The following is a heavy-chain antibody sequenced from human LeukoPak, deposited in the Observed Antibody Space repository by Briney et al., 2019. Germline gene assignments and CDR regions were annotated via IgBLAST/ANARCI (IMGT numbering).Heavy chain of an antibody. CDR1: GFTFSSYG. Sequence: GGSLRLSCAASGFTFSSYGMHWVRQAPGKGLEWVAVIWYDGSNKYYADSVKGRFTISRDNSKNTLYLQMNSLRAEDTAVYYYASEGYGSGSYFWLDPWGQGTLVTVSS. J-gene: IGHJ5*02. D-gene: IGHD3-10*01. CDR2: IWYDGSNK. CDR3: ASEGYGSGSYFWLDP. V-gene: IGHV3-33*01.